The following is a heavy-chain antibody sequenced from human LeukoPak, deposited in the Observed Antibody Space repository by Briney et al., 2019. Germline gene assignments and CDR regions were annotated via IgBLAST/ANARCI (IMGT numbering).Heavy chain of an antibody. J-gene: IGHJ5*02. D-gene: IGHD3-22*01. V-gene: IGHV4-59*01. CDR1: GGSISSYY. CDR3: ARGAWGYYYDSSGFDP. Sequence: NPSETLSLTCNVSGGSISSYYWSWIRQPPGKGLEWIGYIYYSGSTNYNPSLKSRVTISVDTSKNQFSLKLSSVTAADTAVYYCARGAWGYYYDSSGFDPWGQGTLVTVSS. CDR2: IYYSGST.